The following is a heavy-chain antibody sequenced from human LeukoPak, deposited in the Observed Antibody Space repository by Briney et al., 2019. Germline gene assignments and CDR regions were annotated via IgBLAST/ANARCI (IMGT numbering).Heavy chain of an antibody. CDR3: ARSYYYGSGSYYPFDY. D-gene: IGHD3-10*01. Sequence: GGSLRLSCAASGLTFSRYGMHWVRQAPGKGLEWVAVIWYDGSNKYYADPVKGRFTISRDNSKNTLYLQMNSLRAEDTAVYYCARSYYYGSGSYYPFDYWGQGTLVTVSS. CDR1: GLTFSRYG. J-gene: IGHJ4*02. CDR2: IWYDGSNK. V-gene: IGHV3-33*01.